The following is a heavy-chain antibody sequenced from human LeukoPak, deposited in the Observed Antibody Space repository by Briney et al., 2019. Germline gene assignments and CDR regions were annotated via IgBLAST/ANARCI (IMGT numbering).Heavy chain of an antibody. J-gene: IGHJ4*02. CDR2: IYYSGTT. CDR3: ARHEAQDFDY. V-gene: IGHV4-39*01. CDR1: GGSISSSNYY. Sequence: SETLSLTCTVSGGSISSSNYYWGWIRQHPGKGLEWIGSIYYSGTTYYSSSLKSRVIISVDTSKNQFSLKLSSVTATDTAVYYCARHEAQDFDYWGQGTLVTVSS.